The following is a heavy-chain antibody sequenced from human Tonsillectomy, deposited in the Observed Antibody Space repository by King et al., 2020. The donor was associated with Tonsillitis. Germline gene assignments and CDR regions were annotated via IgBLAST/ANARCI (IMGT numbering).Heavy chain of an antibody. CDR2: IRYDGSNK. D-gene: IGHD3-9*01. CDR3: AKDLWVRYFGWSGAFVY. CDR1: GFTFSSYG. Sequence: VQLVESGGGVVQPGGSLRLSCAASGFTFSSYGMHWVRQAPGKGLEWVAFIRYDGSNKYYADSVKGRFTISRDNSKNTLYLQMNSLRAEDTAVYYCAKDLWVRYFGWSGAFVYWGQGTLVTVSS. J-gene: IGHJ4*02. V-gene: IGHV3-30*02.